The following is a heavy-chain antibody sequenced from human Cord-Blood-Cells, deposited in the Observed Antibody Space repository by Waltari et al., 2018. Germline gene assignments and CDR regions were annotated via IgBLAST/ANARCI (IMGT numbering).Heavy chain of an antibody. CDR2: IWYDGSNK. CDR3: ARDRFGTFFDY. D-gene: IGHD3-16*01. CDR1: GFTFSSYG. V-gene: IGHV3-33*01. Sequence: QVQLVESGGGVVQPGRSLRLPCAASGFTFSSYGMPWVRQAPGKGLEWVAVIWYDGSNKYYADSVKGRFTISRDNSKNTLYLQMNSLRAEDTAVYYCARDRFGTFFDYWGQGTLVTVSS. J-gene: IGHJ4*02.